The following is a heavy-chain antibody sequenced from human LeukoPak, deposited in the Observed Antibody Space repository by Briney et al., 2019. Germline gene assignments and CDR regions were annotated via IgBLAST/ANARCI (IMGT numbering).Heavy chain of an antibody. CDR3: ARVNSSSWYGEYWFDP. J-gene: IGHJ5*02. CDR1: GYTFTGYY. D-gene: IGHD6-13*01. Sequence: GASVKVSCKASGYTFTGYYMHWVRQAPGQGLEWMGWINPNSGGTNYAQKFQGRVTMTRDTSISTAYMELSRLRSDDTAVYYCARVNSSSWYGEYWFDPWGQGTLVTVSS. CDR2: INPNSGGT. V-gene: IGHV1-2*02.